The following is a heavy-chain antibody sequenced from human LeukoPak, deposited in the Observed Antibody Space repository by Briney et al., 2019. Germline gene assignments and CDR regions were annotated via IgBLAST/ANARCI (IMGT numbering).Heavy chain of an antibody. J-gene: IGHJ3*02. CDR1: GFTFSNYG. CDR2: IRYDGSNK. Sequence: PGGSLRLSCAASGFTFSNYGMHWGRQAPGKGLEWVAFIRYDGSNKYYADSVRGRFTISRDNSKNTLYLQMNSLRAEDTAVYYCAKPSAAASSHHFDIWGQGTMVTVSS. CDR3: AKPSAAASSHHFDI. D-gene: IGHD6-13*01. V-gene: IGHV3-30*02.